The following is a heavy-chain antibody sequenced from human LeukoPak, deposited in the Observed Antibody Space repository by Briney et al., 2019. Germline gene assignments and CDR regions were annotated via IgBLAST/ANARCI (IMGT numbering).Heavy chain of an antibody. J-gene: IGHJ4*02. CDR3: AKDPKPAYYYDSSGYGSPDY. V-gene: IGHV3-7*01. CDR2: IKLDGSVT. D-gene: IGHD3-22*01. CDR1: GFTFSRYW. Sequence: GGSLRLSCATSGFTFSRYWMSWVRQAPGKGLECVANIKLDGSVTYYVDSVKGRFTISRDNSKNTLYLQMNSLRAEDTAVYYCAKDPKPAYYYDSSGYGSPDYWGQGTLVTVSS.